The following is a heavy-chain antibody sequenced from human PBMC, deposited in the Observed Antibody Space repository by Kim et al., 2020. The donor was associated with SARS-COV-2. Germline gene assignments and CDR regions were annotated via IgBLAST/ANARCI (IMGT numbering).Heavy chain of an antibody. D-gene: IGHD6-13*01. J-gene: IGHJ5*02. V-gene: IGHV4-31*03. CDR3: ARNVYQSGYSSSWYGSWFDP. CDR2: IYYSGST. CDR1: GGSISSGAYY. Sequence: SDTLSLTCTVSGGSISSGAYYWSWIRQHPGKGLEWIGYIYYSGSTYYNPSLKSRVTISVDTSKNQFSLKLSSVTAADTAVYYCARNVYQSGYSSSWYGSWFDPWGQGTLVTVSS.